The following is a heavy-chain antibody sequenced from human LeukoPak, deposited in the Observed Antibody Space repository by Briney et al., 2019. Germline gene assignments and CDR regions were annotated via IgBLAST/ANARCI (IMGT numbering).Heavy chain of an antibody. D-gene: IGHD6-13*01. J-gene: IGHJ4*02. V-gene: IGHV3-48*03. CDR2: ISSSGSTI. Sequence: GGSLRLSCAASGFTFSSYEMNWVRQAPGKGLEWVSYISSSGSTIYYADSVKGRFTISRDNAKNSLYLQMNSLRAEDTAVYYCARGLIAAAGFDYRGQGTLVTVSS. CDR3: ARGLIAAAGFDY. CDR1: GFTFSSYE.